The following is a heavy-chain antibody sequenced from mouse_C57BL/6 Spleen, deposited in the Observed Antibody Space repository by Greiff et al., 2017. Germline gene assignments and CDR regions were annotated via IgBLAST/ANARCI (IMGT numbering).Heavy chain of an antibody. D-gene: IGHD1-1*01. CDR2: IYPGDGDT. J-gene: IGHJ4*01. CDR3: ARSDYGSSYSAMDY. CDR1: GYAFSSSW. V-gene: IGHV1-82*01. Sequence: VQLQQSGPELVKPGASVKISCKASGYAFSSSWMNWVKQRPGKGLEWIGRIYPGDGDTNYNGKFKGKATLTADKSSSTAYMQLSSLTSEDSAVYFCARSDYGSSYSAMDYWGKGTSVTVYS.